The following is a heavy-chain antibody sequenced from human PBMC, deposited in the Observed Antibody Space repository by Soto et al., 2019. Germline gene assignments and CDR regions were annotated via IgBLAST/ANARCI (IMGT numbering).Heavy chain of an antibody. CDR3: ARESYYGDYYFDY. Sequence: GGSLRLSCAASGFTFSSYWMHWVRQAPGKGLVWVSRINSDGSSTSYADSVKGRFTISRDNAKNTLYLQMNSLRAEDTAVYYCARESYYGDYYFDYWGQGTLVTVSS. J-gene: IGHJ4*02. V-gene: IGHV3-74*01. D-gene: IGHD4-17*01. CDR1: GFTFSSYW. CDR2: INSDGSST.